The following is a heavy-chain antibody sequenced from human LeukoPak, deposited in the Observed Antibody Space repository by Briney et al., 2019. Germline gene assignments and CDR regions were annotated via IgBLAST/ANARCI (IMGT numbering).Heavy chain of an antibody. V-gene: IGHV1-69*13. J-gene: IGHJ4*02. CDR2: IIPIFGTA. D-gene: IGHD3-3*01. Sequence: SVKVSCKASGGTFSSYAISWVRQAPGQGLEWMGGIIPIFGTANYAQKFQGRVTITADESTSTAYMELSSLRSEDTAVYYCAKDGRTIFGVVIPTDYWGQGTLVTVSS. CDR3: AKDGRTIFGVVIPTDY. CDR1: GGTFSSYA.